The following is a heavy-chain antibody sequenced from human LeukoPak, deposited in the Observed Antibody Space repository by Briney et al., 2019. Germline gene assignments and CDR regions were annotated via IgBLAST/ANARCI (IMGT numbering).Heavy chain of an antibody. Sequence: SETLSLTCTVSGGSISSGGYYWSWIRQPPGKGLEWIGYIYYSGSTYYNPSLKSRVTISVDTSKNQFSLKLSSVTAADTAVYYCARGPRRDPPPRFDYWGQGTLVTVSS. D-gene: IGHD3-10*01. CDR2: IYYSGST. V-gene: IGHV4-30-4*08. CDR3: ARGPRRDPPPRFDY. CDR1: GGSISSGGYY. J-gene: IGHJ4*02.